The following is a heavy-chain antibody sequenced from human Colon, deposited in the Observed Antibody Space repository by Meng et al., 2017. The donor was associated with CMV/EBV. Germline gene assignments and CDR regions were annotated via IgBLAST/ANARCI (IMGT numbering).Heavy chain of an antibody. Sequence: ASVKVSCKASGYTFSNYGISWVRQAPGQGLEWMGWISTYNGNANYAQKFQGRVTMTTDTSTSTAYMELRSLRSDDTAVYYCARVGGQYCTNGVCYSAYYFDYWGQGTPVTVLL. CDR2: ISTYNGNA. V-gene: IGHV1-18*01. D-gene: IGHD2-8*01. CDR1: GYTFSNYG. CDR3: ARVGGQYCTNGVCYSAYYFDY. J-gene: IGHJ4*02.